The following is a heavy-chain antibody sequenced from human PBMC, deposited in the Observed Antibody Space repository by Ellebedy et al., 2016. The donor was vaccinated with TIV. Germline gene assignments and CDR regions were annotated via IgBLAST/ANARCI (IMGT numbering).Heavy chain of an antibody. Sequence: AASVKVSCKASGYTFTHYGVTWVRQTPGQGLEWMGWSSTYNDNTHFVKKLQGRVTMTTDTSTSTAYMRLRSLRSDDTAMYYCARGDYYLDYWGQGTLVTVSS. D-gene: IGHD3-16*01. CDR1: GYTFTHYG. CDR2: SSTYNDNT. CDR3: ARGDYYLDY. V-gene: IGHV1-18*04. J-gene: IGHJ4*02.